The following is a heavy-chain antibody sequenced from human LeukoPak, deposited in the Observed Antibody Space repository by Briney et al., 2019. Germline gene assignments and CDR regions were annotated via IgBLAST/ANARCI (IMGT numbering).Heavy chain of an antibody. D-gene: IGHD3-9*01. CDR3: ARAVPDYDILTGELDY. J-gene: IGHJ4*02. CDR2: INPNSGGT. CDR1: GYTFTGYY. Sequence: VASVKVSCKASGYTFTGYYMHWVRQAPGQGLEWMGWINPNSGGTNYAQKFQGRVTMTRDTSISTAYMELSRLRSDDTAVYYCARAVPDYDILTGELDYWGQGTLVTVSS. V-gene: IGHV1-2*02.